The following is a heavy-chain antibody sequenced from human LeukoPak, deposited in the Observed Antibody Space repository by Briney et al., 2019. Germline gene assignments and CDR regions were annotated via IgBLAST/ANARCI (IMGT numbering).Heavy chain of an antibody. CDR3: AKGDDIGKHPTRAYYFDN. CDR2: TCLNSVNT. J-gene: IGHJ4*02. V-gene: IGHV3-23*01. D-gene: IGHD5-24*01. Sequence: GGSLRLSCAASGFTFSLHAMRGVRQAPGKGLEGVSTTCLNSVNTLCAHSVQGLFTISRDNSKHPMDLQMDNLSVDDTAVYYCAKGDDIGKHPTRAYYFDNWGQGTLVTVSS. CDR1: GFTFSLHA.